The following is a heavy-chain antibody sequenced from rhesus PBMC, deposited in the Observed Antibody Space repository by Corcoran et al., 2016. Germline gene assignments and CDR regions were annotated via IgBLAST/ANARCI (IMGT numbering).Heavy chain of an antibody. Sequence: EVQLVESGGGLVQPGGSLRLFCVASGFTLSNYGMSWVRQAPGKGLEWVSSISSANNYIYYADSVKGRFTISRDNAKNSLSLQMNSLRAEDTAVYYCTSGEWSRNRFDVWGPGVLVAVSS. V-gene: IGHV3S16*01. CDR2: ISSANNYI. CDR1: GFTLSNYG. CDR3: TSGEWSRNRFDV. J-gene: IGHJ5-1*01. D-gene: IGHD3-22*01.